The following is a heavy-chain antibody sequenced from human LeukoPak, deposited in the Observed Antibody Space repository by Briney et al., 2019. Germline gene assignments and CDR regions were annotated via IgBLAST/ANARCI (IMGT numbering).Heavy chain of an antibody. Sequence: SETLSLTCAVYGGSFSGYYWSWIRQPPGKGLEWIGEINHSGSTNYNPSLKSRVTISVDTSKNQFSPKLSSVTAADTAVYYCARGQPGYSSGWYKAPGYGFDYWGQGTLVTVSS. V-gene: IGHV4-34*01. CDR1: GGSFSGYY. CDR2: INHSGST. J-gene: IGHJ4*02. CDR3: ARGQPGYSSGWYKAPGYGFDY. D-gene: IGHD6-19*01.